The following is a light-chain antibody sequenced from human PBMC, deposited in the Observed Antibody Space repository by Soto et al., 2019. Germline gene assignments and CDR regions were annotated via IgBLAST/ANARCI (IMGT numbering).Light chain of an antibody. J-gene: IGKJ1*01. CDR3: QQYAKAPLT. V-gene: IGKV3-20*01. CDR2: GAS. Sequence: EIVLTQSPGTLSLSPGERATLSCRASQSVSDNYLAWYQQKPGQAPRLVVYGASSRATGVPDRFSASGSGTDFTLTISRLEPEDFAVYYCQQYAKAPLTFGQGTKVDI. CDR1: QSVSDNY.